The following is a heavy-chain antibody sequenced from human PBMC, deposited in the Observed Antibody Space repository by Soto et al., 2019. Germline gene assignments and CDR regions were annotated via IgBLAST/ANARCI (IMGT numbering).Heavy chain of an antibody. V-gene: IGHV3-9*01. D-gene: IGHD1-26*01. J-gene: IGHJ4*02. CDR3: ARGRSGSYGYFDY. CDR1: GCTFDDYA. Sequence: GGSLRLSWAASGCTFDDYAMRWIRQTPGRGLEWVSGISWNSGSIDYADSVKGRFTISRDNAKNTLYLQMDSLGAEDTAVYHCARGRSGSYGYFDYWGQGMLVTVSS. CDR2: ISWNSGSI.